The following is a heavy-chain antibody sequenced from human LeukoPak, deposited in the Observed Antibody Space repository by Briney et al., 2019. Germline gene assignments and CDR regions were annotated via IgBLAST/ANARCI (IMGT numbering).Heavy chain of an antibody. D-gene: IGHD1-26*01. J-gene: IGHJ3*02. Sequence: GESLKISCKGSGYSFTSYWIGWVRQMPGKGLEWMGIIYPGDSDTRYSPSFQGQVTISADKSISTAYLQWSSLKASDTAMYYCARWGIVGATTPNAFDIWGQGTMVTVSS. CDR1: GYSFTSYW. V-gene: IGHV5-51*01. CDR3: ARWGIVGATTPNAFDI. CDR2: IYPGDSDT.